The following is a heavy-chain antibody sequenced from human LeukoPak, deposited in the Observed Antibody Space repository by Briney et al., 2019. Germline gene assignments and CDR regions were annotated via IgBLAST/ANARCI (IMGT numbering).Heavy chain of an antibody. J-gene: IGHJ4*02. CDR3: ARGSSWYDGLDY. V-gene: IGHV4-30-4*01. Sequence: PSQTLSLTCTVSGGSISSGDYYWSWIRQPPGKGLEWIGYIFYSGSTYYSPSLKSRVTISVDTSKNQFSLNLNSVTAADTAVYYCARGSSWYDGLDYWGQGTLVTVSS. D-gene: IGHD6-13*01. CDR1: GGSISSGDYY. CDR2: IFYSGST.